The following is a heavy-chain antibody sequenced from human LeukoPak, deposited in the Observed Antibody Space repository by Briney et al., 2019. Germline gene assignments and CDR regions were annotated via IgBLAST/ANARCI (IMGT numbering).Heavy chain of an antibody. CDR2: ISYDGSNK. V-gene: IGHV3-30-3*02. D-gene: IGHD2-15*01. CDR1: GYSFTSYW. Sequence: GESLKISCKGSGYSFTSYWIGWVRQAPGKGLEWVAVISYDGSNKYYADSVKGRFTISRDNSKNTLYLQMNSLRAEDTAVYYCAKVKLPATGNWREDYFDYWGQGTLVTVSS. J-gene: IGHJ4*02. CDR3: AKVKLPATGNWREDYFDY.